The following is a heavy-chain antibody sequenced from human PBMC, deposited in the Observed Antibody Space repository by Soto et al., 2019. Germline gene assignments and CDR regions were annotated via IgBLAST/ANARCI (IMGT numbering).Heavy chain of an antibody. J-gene: IGHJ3*02. V-gene: IGHV4-39*01. CDR3: ARVGSEPRDDAFDI. CDR2: IYYSGST. CDR1: GGSISSSSYY. Sequence: SETLSLTCTVSGGSISSSSYYWGWIRQPPGKGLEWIGSIYYSGSTYYNPSLKSRVTISVDTSKNQFSLKLSSVTAADTAVYYCARVGSEPRDDAFDIWRQGTMITVSS.